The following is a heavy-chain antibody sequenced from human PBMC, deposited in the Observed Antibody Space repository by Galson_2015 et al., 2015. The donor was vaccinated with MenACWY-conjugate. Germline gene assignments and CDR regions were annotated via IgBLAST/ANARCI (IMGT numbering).Heavy chain of an antibody. Sequence: SETLSLTCTVSGGSISSSYWSWIRQPPGKGLEWLGYIYYSGSTNYNPSLKSRVTISVDTSKNQFSLKLSSVTAADTAVYYCAREGEEQGCGGDCSWFDPWGQGTLVTVSS. D-gene: IGHD2-21*02. CDR2: IYYSGST. CDR1: GGSISSSY. V-gene: IGHV4-59*01. J-gene: IGHJ5*02. CDR3: AREGEEQGCGGDCSWFDP.